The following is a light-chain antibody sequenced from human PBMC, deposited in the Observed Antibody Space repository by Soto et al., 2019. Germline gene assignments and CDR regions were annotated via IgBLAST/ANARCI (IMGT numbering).Light chain of an antibody. CDR1: QSVSSRY. J-gene: IGKJ3*01. CDR2: DAS. V-gene: IGKV3-20*01. CDR3: QQYGSSYT. Sequence: EIVLTQSPGTLSLSPGERATLSCRASQSVSSRYLAWYQQKPGQAPRLLIYDASYRAPGIPDRFSGSGSGTTFTLPISRLEPEDVAVYYCQQYGSSYTFGPGTKVDIK.